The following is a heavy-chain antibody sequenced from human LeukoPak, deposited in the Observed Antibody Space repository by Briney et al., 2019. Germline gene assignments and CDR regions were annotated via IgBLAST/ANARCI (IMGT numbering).Heavy chain of an antibody. CDR1: GFTFSSYA. V-gene: IGHV3-23*01. D-gene: IGHD5-18*01. CDR2: ISGSGGSR. Sequence: GGPLRLSCAASGFTFSSYAMSWVRQAPGKGLEWVSAISGSGGSRYYADSVKGRFTISRDNSKNTPYLQMNSLRAEDTAVYYCAKDFGYSYGYDYWGQGTLVTVSS. CDR3: AKDFGYSYGYDY. J-gene: IGHJ4*02.